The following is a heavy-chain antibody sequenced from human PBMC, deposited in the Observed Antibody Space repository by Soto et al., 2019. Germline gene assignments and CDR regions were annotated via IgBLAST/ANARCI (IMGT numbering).Heavy chain of an antibody. V-gene: IGHV3-21*01. J-gene: IGHJ4*02. CDR3: ARGGVVGHCSVGRCSDFDY. Sequence: GGSLRLSCAASGFTFSSYSMNWVRQAPGKGLEWVSSISSSSSYIYCGDSVKGRFTISRDNAKSSLYLQMNSLRAEDTAVYYCARGGVVGHCSVGRCSDFDYWGQGTLVTVSS. CDR2: ISSSSSYI. D-gene: IGHD2-15*01. CDR1: GFTFSSYS.